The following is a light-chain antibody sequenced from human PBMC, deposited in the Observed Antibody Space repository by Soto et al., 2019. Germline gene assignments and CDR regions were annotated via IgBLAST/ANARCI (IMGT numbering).Light chain of an antibody. V-gene: IGKV4-1*01. Sequence: IVMTQSPDSLAVSLGERATINCKSSQSVLHSSNNKNYLAWYQQKPGQPPKLLIYWASTRESGVPARVSGSGSGTDFALTISSLQAEDVADYYCQQYYSARTFGQGTKLDIK. J-gene: IGKJ2*02. CDR1: QSVLHSSNNKNY. CDR3: QQYYSART. CDR2: WAS.